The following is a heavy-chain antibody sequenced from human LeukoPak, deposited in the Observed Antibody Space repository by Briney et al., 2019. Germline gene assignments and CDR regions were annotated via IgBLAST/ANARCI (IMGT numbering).Heavy chain of an antibody. J-gene: IGHJ3*02. Sequence: GASVKVSCKASGYTFTSYGINWVRQAPGQGLEWMGWICAYNGNTNYAQKLQGRVTMTRDTSTSTVYMELRSLRSDDTALYYCARGGDMRVVGAFDIWGQGTMVTVSS. CDR1: GYTFTSYG. V-gene: IGHV1-18*01. CDR3: ARGGDMRVVGAFDI. D-gene: IGHD3-22*01. CDR2: ICAYNGNT.